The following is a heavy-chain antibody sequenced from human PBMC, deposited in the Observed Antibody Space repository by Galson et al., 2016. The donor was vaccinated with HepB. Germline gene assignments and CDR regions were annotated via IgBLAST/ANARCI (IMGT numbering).Heavy chain of an antibody. D-gene: IGHD6-25*01. CDR1: GGSISSSTSS. CDR2: IYFSGTT. Sequence: SETLSLTCTVSGGSISSSTSSWGWIRQPPGMGLEWIGAIYFSGTTYYNPFLKSRLTISVDTSKNQFSLRLKSVTAADTAVYYCVNQSGSWGQGTLVTVSS. CDR3: VNQSGS. J-gene: IGHJ4*02. V-gene: IGHV4-39*01.